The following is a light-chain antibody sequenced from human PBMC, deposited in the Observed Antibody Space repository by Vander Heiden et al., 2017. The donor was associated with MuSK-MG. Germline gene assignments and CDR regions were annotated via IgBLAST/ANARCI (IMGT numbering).Light chain of an antibody. V-gene: IGKV3-15*01. CDR3: QQYNNWPRT. CDR1: QSVGSN. J-gene: IGKJ2*01. CDR2: GAS. Sequence: ELLMTQSPATLSVSPGERATLSCRASQSVGSNLAWYQQRPGQAPRLLIYGASTRATGIPARFSGSGSGTEFTLAISSLQSEDFAVYYCQQYNNWPRTFGQGTKVEIK.